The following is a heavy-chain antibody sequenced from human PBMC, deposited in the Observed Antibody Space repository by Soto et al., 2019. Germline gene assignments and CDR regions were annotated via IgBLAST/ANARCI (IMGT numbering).Heavy chain of an antibody. CDR2: IYYSGST. J-gene: IGHJ5*02. Sequence: QHPGKGLEWIGYIYYSGSTYYNPSLKSRITISVDTSKNQFSLKLSSVTAADTAVYYCARDYYDSSGYSGGHWFDPWGQGTLVTVS. V-gene: IGHV4-31*02. CDR3: ARDYYDSSGYSGGHWFDP. D-gene: IGHD3-22*01.